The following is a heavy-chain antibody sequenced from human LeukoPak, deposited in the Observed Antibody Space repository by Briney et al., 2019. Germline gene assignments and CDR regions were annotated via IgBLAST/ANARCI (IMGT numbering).Heavy chain of an antibody. D-gene: IGHD2-2*01. Sequence: GGSLRLSCAASGFTFSSYEMNWVRQAPGKGLEWVSYISSSGSTIYYADSVKGRFTISRDNAKNSLYLQMNSLRAEGTAVYYCARDMRDIVVVPAANGPAFDIWGQGTMVTVSS. CDR2: ISSSGSTI. CDR3: ARDMRDIVVVPAANGPAFDI. V-gene: IGHV3-48*03. CDR1: GFTFSSYE. J-gene: IGHJ3*02.